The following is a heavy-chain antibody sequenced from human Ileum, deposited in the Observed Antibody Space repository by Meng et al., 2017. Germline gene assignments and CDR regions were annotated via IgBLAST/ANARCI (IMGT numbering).Heavy chain of an antibody. CDR2: IRGDGRST. Sequence: GESLKISCAASGCTFNTYAMMSGRQAPGKGLEWISTIRGDGRSTYYADSVKGRFTISRDNSKDTLYLQRSSLRAEDTAMYYCTKGVANGKVDWFDPWGQGTQVTVSS. CDR1: GCTFNTYA. J-gene: IGHJ5*02. CDR3: TKGVANGKVDWFDP. V-gene: IGHV3-23*01. D-gene: IGHD2-8*01.